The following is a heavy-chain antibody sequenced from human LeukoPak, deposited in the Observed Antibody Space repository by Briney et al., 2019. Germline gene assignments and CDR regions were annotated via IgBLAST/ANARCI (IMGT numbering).Heavy chain of an antibody. D-gene: IGHD3-22*01. Sequence: QSSETLSLTCAVYGGSFSGYYWSWIRQPPGKGLEWIGEINHSGSTNYNPSLKSRVTISVDTSKNQFSLKLSSVTAADTAVYYCVRAGPDSGYFVDYWGQGTLVTVSS. J-gene: IGHJ4*02. V-gene: IGHV4-34*01. CDR3: VRAGPDSGYFVDY. CDR1: GGSFSGYY. CDR2: INHSGST.